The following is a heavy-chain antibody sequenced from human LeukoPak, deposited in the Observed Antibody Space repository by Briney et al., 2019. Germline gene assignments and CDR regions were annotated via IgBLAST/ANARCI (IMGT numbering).Heavy chain of an antibody. J-gene: IGHJ4*02. Sequence: PSETLSLTCTVSGGSISSTSYYWGWIRQPPGKGLEWIGSIYYSGSIYYNPSLKSRVTISVDTSKNQFSLQLNSVTPEDTAVHYCARVSTMVRGVKKYFDYWGQGTLVTVSS. V-gene: IGHV4-39*01. CDR1: GGSISSTSYY. D-gene: IGHD3-10*01. CDR2: IYYSGSI. CDR3: ARVSTMVRGVKKYFDY.